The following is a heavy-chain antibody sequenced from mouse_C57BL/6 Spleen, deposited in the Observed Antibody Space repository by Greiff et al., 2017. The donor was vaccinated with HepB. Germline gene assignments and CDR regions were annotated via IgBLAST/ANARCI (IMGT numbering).Heavy chain of an antibody. Sequence: QVQLQQPGAELVMPGASVKLSCKASGYTFTSYWMHWVKQRPGQGLEWIGEIDPSDSYTNYNQKFKGKSTLTVDKSSSTAYMHHSSLTSEDSEVYYCARSRCCGSAMDYWGQGTSVTVSS. CDR1: GYTFTSYW. J-gene: IGHJ4*01. CDR2: IDPSDSYT. D-gene: IGHD1-1*01. CDR3: ARSRCCGSAMDY. V-gene: IGHV1-69*01.